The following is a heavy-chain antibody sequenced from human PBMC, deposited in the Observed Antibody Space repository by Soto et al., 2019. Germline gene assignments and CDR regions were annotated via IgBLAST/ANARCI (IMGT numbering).Heavy chain of an antibody. D-gene: IGHD2-15*01. V-gene: IGHV3-48*01. Sequence: GGSLRLSCAASGFTFSSYSMNWVRQAPGKGLEWVSYISSSSSTIYYADSVKGRFTISRDNAKNSLYLQMNSLGAEDTAVYYCARELGSGYCSGGSCGGRYYFDYWGQGTLVTVSS. CDR1: GFTFSSYS. J-gene: IGHJ4*02. CDR2: ISSSSSTI. CDR3: ARELGSGYCSGGSCGGRYYFDY.